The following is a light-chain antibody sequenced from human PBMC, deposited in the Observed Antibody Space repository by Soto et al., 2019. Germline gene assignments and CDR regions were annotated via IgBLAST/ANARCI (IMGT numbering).Light chain of an antibody. CDR2: DTS. CDR3: QQRNSWPPTFT. J-gene: IGKJ1*01. Sequence: IVLTQSPATLSLSPGNRATLSFTARPNISSYLIWYQQKPGQAPRLLIYDTSIRATGIPARFSGSGSGTDFTLTISSLEPEDFAVYYCQQRNSWPPTFTFGQGTKVDIK. CDR1: PNISSY. V-gene: IGKV3-11*01.